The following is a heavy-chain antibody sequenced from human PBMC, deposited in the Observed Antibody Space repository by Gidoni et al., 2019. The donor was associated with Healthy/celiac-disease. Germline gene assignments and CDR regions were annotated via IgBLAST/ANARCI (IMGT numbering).Heavy chain of an antibody. V-gene: IGHV1-69*01. CDR3: ASSITGTTTFVDY. Sequence: GKLVQAGAVVKQPVCSVRVRCKAVGGPFSSYAISWGRQAPGQGLECRGGISPIFGTANYAQKSHGRATIPSDESTSTAYMELTCLRSEDTAVYYCASSITGTTTFVDYWAQGPLVTFSS. D-gene: IGHD1-20*01. J-gene: IGHJ4*02. CDR1: GGPFSSYA. CDR2: ISPIFGTA.